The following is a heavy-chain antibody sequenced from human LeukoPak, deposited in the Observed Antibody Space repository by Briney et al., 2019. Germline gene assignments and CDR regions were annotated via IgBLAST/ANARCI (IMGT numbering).Heavy chain of an antibody. V-gene: IGHV3-23*01. CDR3: AKYYDSSGYYYGVGFDY. CDR1: GFTFSSYA. CDR2: ITASGGNT. D-gene: IGHD3-22*01. Sequence: GGSLRLSCAASGFTFSSYAMGWVRQAPGKGLEWVSAITASGGNTYYADSVKGRFTISRDNSKNTLYLQVNSLRAEDTAVYYCAKYYDSSGYYYGVGFDYWGQGTLVTVSS. J-gene: IGHJ4*02.